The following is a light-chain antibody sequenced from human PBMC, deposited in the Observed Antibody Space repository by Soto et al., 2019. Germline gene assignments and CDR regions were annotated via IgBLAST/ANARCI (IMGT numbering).Light chain of an antibody. J-gene: IGLJ2*01. CDR1: SSDVGGYNY. CDR3: SSYSSGSTLVL. Sequence: QSALTQPASVSGSPGQSITISCTGTSSDVGGYNYVSWYQQHPGKAPKLMIHEVSNRPSGVSNRFSGSKSGNTASLTISGLQAEDEAHYYCSSYSSGSTLVLFGGGTQLTVL. CDR2: EVS. V-gene: IGLV2-14*01.